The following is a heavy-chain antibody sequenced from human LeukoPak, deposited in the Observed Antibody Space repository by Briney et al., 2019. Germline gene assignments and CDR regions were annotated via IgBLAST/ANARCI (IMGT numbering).Heavy chain of an antibody. CDR1: GFTFSNYA. CDR3: ARDYGSGAGTFDF. J-gene: IGHJ3*01. V-gene: IGHV3-23*01. Sequence: GGSLRLSCVASGFTFSNYAMTWVRQAPGKGLEWVSSVSGSDGSTYYAGSVKGRFTISRDNSKNTLYLQMNSLRVDDTAIYYCARDYGSGAGTFDFWGQGTRVTVSS. CDR2: VSGSDGST. D-gene: IGHD3-10*01.